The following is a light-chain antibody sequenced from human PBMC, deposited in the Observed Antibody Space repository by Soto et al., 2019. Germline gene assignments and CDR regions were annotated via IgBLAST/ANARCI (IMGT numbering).Light chain of an antibody. CDR2: DAS. J-gene: IGKJ4*01. Sequence: EIVLTQSPATLSLSPGERATLSCRASQSISTYLAWYQHKPGQAPRLLIFDASNRATGTPARFSGSGSGTDFTLTISNVEPEDFAIDYCQQRSSWPTFGGGTKVEIK. CDR1: QSISTY. CDR3: QQRSSWPT. V-gene: IGKV3-11*01.